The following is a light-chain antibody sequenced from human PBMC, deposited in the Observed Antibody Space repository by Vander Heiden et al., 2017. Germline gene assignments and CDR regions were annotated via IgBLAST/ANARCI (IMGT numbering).Light chain of an antibody. CDR1: QSVSSY. Sequence: EIVLTQSPATLSLSPGERATLSCRASQSVSSYLAWYQQKPGQAPRLLIYDASNRATGIPARFSGSGYGTDFTLTISSLEPEDFAVYYCQQRCKWPPLTFGGGTRVEMK. J-gene: IGKJ4*01. CDR2: DAS. CDR3: QQRCKWPPLT. V-gene: IGKV3-11*01.